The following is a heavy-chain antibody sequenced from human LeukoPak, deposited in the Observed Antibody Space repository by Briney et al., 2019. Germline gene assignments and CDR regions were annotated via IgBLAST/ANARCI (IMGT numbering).Heavy chain of an antibody. Sequence: GGSLRLSCAASGFTFSSYGMHWVRQAPGKGLDWVAFIRYDESRKYHADSVKGRFTISRDNSKNTLYLQMHSLRAEDTAVYYCAKDLDSYGYFSADYWGQGTLVTVSS. CDR2: IRYDESRK. J-gene: IGHJ4*02. V-gene: IGHV3-30*02. CDR3: AKDLDSYGYFSADY. CDR1: GFTFSSYG. D-gene: IGHD5-18*01.